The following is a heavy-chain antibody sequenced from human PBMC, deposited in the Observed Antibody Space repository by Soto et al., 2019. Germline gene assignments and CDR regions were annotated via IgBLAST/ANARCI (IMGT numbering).Heavy chain of an antibody. V-gene: IGHV1-2*04. CDR3: ARDQRYDSSGYYHYYYYGMDV. D-gene: IGHD3-22*01. CDR2: INPNSGGT. Sequence: ASVEVSCKASGYTFTGYYMHWVRQAPGQGLEWMGWINPNSGGTNYAQKFQGWVTMTRDTSISTAYMELSRLRSDGTAVYYCARDQRYDSSGYYHYYYYGMDVWGQGTTVTVSS. CDR1: GYTFTGYY. J-gene: IGHJ6*02.